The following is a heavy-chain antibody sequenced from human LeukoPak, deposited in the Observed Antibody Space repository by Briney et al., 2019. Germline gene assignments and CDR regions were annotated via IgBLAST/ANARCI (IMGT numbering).Heavy chain of an antibody. CDR2: IYHSGST. CDR1: GGSISSSSYY. CDR3: ARGGYGGNYYYYYYMDV. J-gene: IGHJ6*03. Sequence: SETLSLTCTVSGGSISSSSYYWGWIRQPPGKGLEWIGSIYHSGSTNYNPSLKSRVTMSVDTSKNQFSLKLSSVTAADTAVYYCARGGYGGNYYYYYYMDVWGKGTTVTVSS. D-gene: IGHD4-23*01. V-gene: IGHV4-39*07.